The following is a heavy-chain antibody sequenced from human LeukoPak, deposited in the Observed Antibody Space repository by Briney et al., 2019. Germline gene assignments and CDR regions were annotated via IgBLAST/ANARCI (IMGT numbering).Heavy chain of an antibody. V-gene: IGHV3-33*01. D-gene: IGHD3-22*01. J-gene: IGHJ4*02. CDR2: IWYDGSNK. CDR3: ARDPTYYYDSSGYIPGFDY. Sequence: PGGSLRLSCAASGFTFSGYGMHWVRQAPGKGLEWVAVIWYDGSNKYYADSVKGRFTISRDSSKNTLYLQMNSLRAEDTAVYYCARDPTYYYDSSGYIPGFDYWGQGTLVTVSS. CDR1: GFTFSGYG.